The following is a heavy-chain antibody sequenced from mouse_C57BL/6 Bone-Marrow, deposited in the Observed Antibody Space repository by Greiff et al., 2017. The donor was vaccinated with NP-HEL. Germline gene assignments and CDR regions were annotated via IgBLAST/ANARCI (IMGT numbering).Heavy chain of an antibody. CDR2: ISDGGSYT. CDR3: ARDIGSYWYFDV. J-gene: IGHJ1*03. Sequence: VQLKQSGGDLVKPGGSLKLSCAASGFTFSSYAMSWVRQTPEKRLEWVATISDGGSYTYYPDNVKGRFTISRDNAKNNLYLQMSHLKSEDTAMYYCARDIGSYWYFDVWGTGTTVTVSS. D-gene: IGHD1-1*01. CDR1: GFTFSSYA. V-gene: IGHV5-4*01.